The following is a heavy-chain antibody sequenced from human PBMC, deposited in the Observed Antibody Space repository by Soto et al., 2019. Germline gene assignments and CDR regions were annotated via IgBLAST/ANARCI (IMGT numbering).Heavy chain of an antibody. CDR3: ARRYSSGFDY. V-gene: IGHV4-59*01. J-gene: IGHJ4*02. CDR1: GGSISSYY. D-gene: IGHD6-19*01. CDR2: MYNSGST. Sequence: SSETLSLTCTVSGGSISSYYWSWIRQPPGKGLEWIGYMYNSGSTNYNPSLKSRVTISVDTSKNQFSLKLSSVTAADTAVYYCARRYSSGFDYWGQGTLVTVSS.